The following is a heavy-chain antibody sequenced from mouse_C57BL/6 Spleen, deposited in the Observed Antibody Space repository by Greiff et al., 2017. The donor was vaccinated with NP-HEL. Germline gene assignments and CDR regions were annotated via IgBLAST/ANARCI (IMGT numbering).Heavy chain of an antibody. V-gene: IGHV5-9*01. CDR2: ISGGGGNT. CDR1: GFTFSSYT. CDR3: ARPNGYYYFDY. Sequence: DVKLVESGGGLVKPGGSLKLSCAASGFTFSSYTMSWVRQTPEKRLEWVATISGGGGNTYYPDSVKGRFTISRDNAKNTLYLQMSSLRSEDTALYYCARPNGYYYFDYWGQGTTLTVSS. D-gene: IGHD2-3*01. J-gene: IGHJ2*01.